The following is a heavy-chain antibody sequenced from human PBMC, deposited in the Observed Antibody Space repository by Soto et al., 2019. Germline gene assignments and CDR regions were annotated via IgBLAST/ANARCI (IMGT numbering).Heavy chain of an antibody. Sequence: QVQLLQSGAEVKKPGASVKVSCKSSGYTFTSYDINWVRQATGQGLEWMGWMNPNSGNTGYAQKFQGRVTMTRNTSRSTAYMELSSLRSEDTAVYYWAREWSSGWYVDYWGQGTLVTVSS. J-gene: IGHJ4*02. CDR3: AREWSSGWYVDY. CDR1: GYTFTSYD. V-gene: IGHV1-8*01. CDR2: MNPNSGNT. D-gene: IGHD6-19*01.